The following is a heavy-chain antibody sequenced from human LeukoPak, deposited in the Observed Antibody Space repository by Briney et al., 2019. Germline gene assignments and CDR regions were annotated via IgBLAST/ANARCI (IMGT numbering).Heavy chain of an antibody. J-gene: IGHJ4*02. CDR2: IFHGGST. D-gene: IGHD4/OR15-4a*01. CDR1: GGSVSGYY. V-gene: IGHV4-34*01. CDR3: ATGRYGAYGDY. Sequence: PSETSSLTCAVYGGSVSGYYWSWIRQPPGKGLEWIGEIFHGGSTNYNPSLKSRVTISVDTSKNQFSLKLTSVTAADTAVYYCATGRYGAYGDYWGQGTLVTVSS.